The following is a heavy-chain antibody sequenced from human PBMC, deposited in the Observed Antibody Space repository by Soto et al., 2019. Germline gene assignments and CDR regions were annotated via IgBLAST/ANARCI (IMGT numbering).Heavy chain of an antibody. J-gene: IGHJ3*02. CDR1: GFTFSSYA. CDR3: ATPRHSSSDDAFDI. Sequence: GESLKISCAASGFTFSSYAMSWVRQAPGKGLEWVSAISGSGGSTYYADSVKGRFTISRDNSKNTLYLQMNSLRAEDTAVYYCATPRHSSSDDAFDIWGQGTMVTVSS. D-gene: IGHD6-6*01. V-gene: IGHV3-23*01. CDR2: ISGSGGST.